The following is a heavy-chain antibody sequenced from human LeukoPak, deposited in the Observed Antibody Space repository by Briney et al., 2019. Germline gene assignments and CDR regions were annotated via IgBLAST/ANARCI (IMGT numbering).Heavy chain of an antibody. V-gene: IGHV3-23*01. CDR2: ISGSGGST. CDR3: AKASGIAVEYHYYGMDV. CDR1: GFTFSSYA. J-gene: IGHJ6*02. Sequence: GGSLRLSCAASGFTFSSYAMSWVRQAPGKGLEWVSAISGSGGSTYYADSVKGRFTISRDNSKNTLYLQMNSLRAEDTAVYYCAKASGIAVEYHYYGMDVWGQGTTVTVSS. D-gene: IGHD6-19*01.